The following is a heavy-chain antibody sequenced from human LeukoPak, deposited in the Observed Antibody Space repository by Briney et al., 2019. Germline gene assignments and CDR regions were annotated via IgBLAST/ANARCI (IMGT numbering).Heavy chain of an antibody. CDR2: FDPEDGET. CDR1: GYTLTELS. D-gene: IGHD3-10*01. J-gene: IGHJ4*02. V-gene: IGHV1-24*01. Sequence: RASVKVSCKVSGYTLTELSMHWVRQAPGKGLEWMGGFDPEDGETIYAQKFQGRVTMTEDTSTDTAYMELSSPRSEDTAVYYCATGGQVRAVVTGFDYWGQGTLVTVSS. CDR3: ATGGQVRAVVTGFDY.